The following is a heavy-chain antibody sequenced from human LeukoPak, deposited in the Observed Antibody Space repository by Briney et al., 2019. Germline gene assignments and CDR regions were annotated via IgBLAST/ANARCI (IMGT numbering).Heavy chain of an antibody. V-gene: IGHV3-23*01. Sequence: GGSLRLSCAASGFTFSSYAMTWVRQAPGKGLEWVSAISGSGGSTYYADSVKGRFTISRDNSKNTLYLQMNSLRAEDTAISDCAKNSRDGYNSHYFDYWGQGTLVTVS. CDR1: GFTFSSYA. D-gene: IGHD5-24*01. J-gene: IGHJ4*02. CDR3: AKNSRDGYNSHYFDY. CDR2: ISGSGGST.